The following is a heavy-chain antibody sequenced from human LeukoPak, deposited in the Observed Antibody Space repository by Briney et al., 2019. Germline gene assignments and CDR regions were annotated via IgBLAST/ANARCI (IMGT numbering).Heavy chain of an antibody. Sequence: SETLSLTCTVSGGSISSYSWSWIRQPAGKGLEWIGYIYYSGSTNYNPSLKSRVTISVDTSKNQFSLKLSSVTAADTAVYYCARGGSRITMVRGVDNWFDPWGQGTLVTVSS. CDR1: GGSISSYS. J-gene: IGHJ5*02. V-gene: IGHV4-59*01. D-gene: IGHD3-10*01. CDR2: IYYSGST. CDR3: ARGGSRITMVRGVDNWFDP.